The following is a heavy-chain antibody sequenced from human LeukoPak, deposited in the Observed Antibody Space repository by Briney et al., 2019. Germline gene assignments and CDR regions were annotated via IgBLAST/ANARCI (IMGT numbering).Heavy chain of an antibody. D-gene: IGHD6-13*01. CDR2: IYYSGST. Sequence: PSETLSLTCTVSGGSISSSSYYWGWIRQPPGKGLEWIGSIYYSGSTYYNPSLKSRVTISVDTSKNQFSLKLSSVTAADTAVYYCARAYSSSWYVGWFDPWGQGTLVTVSS. CDR1: GGSISSSSYY. V-gene: IGHV4-39*07. J-gene: IGHJ5*02. CDR3: ARAYSSSWYVGWFDP.